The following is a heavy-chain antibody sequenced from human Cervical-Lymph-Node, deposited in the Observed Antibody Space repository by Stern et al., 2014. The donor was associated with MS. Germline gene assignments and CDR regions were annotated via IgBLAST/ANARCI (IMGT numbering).Heavy chain of an antibody. CDR2: VVGLNGDV. Sequence: QLVQSGPEVKKPGTSVKVSCKASGFTFSQSAVQWLRQARGHRLEWIGGVVGLNGDVNYVPKFQERVTITRDKFTSTAYLELSSLTSEDTAIYYCASERYTYYDDQRPPGGFDPWGQGTLVTVSS. CDR3: ASERYTYYDDQRPPGGFDP. J-gene: IGHJ5*02. D-gene: IGHD3-3*01. CDR1: GFTFSQSA. V-gene: IGHV1-58*01.